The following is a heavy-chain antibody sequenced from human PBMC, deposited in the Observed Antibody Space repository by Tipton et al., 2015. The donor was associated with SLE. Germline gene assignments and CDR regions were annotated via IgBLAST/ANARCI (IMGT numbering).Heavy chain of an antibody. CDR3: ARDELPFCGGACHYFFRF. D-gene: IGHD2-21*01. J-gene: IGHJ4*02. Sequence: SLRLSCAASGFTFSTFAMSWVRQAPGKGLEWVSVISSSTGSIYYADSVRGRFIISRDNSKNTLYMQMNSLRAEDTAMYYCARDELPFCGGACHYFFRFWGQGALVTLSS. CDR1: GFTFSTFA. CDR2: ISSSTGSI. V-gene: IGHV3-23*01.